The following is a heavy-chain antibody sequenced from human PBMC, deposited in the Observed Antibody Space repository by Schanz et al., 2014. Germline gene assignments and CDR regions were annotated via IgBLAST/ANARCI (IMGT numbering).Heavy chain of an antibody. CDR2: ISGRGGRT. V-gene: IGHV3-23*04. CDR1: GFTFSSHA. Sequence: EAQLVESGGGLVEPGGSLRLSCAASGFTFSSHAMSWVRQAPGKGLEWVSAISGRGGRTYYADSVKGRFTISRDNSKNTLYLQMNSLRAEDTAVYYCAKDCPSDYGDHCFDFWGQGTLVTVSS. CDR3: AKDCPSDYGDHCFDF. D-gene: IGHD4-17*01. J-gene: IGHJ4*02.